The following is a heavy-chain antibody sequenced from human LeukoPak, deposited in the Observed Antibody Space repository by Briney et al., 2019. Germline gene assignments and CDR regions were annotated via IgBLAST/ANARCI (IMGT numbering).Heavy chain of an antibody. D-gene: IGHD2-8*01. CDR1: GGSITSGGYY. CDR3: ARDSANGKSWSFDY. J-gene: IGHJ4*02. V-gene: IGHV4-31*03. Sequence: SETLSLTCTVSGGSITSGGYYWSWIRQHPGKGLEWIGYIYYSGSIYYNPSLKSRVTISVDTSKNQFSLKLSSVTAADTAVYYCARDSANGKSWSFDYWGQGTLVVVSS. CDR2: IYYSGSI.